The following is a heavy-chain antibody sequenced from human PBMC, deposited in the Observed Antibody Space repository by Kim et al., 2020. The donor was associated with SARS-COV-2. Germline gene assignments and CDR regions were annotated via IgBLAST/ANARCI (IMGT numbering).Heavy chain of an antibody. J-gene: IGHJ4*02. CDR1: GFTFSGSA. CDR2: IRSKANSYAT. D-gene: IGHD3-9*01. Sequence: GGSLRLSCAASGFTFSGSAMHWVRQASGKGLEWVGRIRSKANSYATAYAASVKGRFTISRDDSKNTAYLQMNSLKTEDTAVYYCTRRIQDDMATREMPYPFDYWGQGTLVTVSS. V-gene: IGHV3-73*01. CDR3: TRRIQDDMATREMPYPFDY.